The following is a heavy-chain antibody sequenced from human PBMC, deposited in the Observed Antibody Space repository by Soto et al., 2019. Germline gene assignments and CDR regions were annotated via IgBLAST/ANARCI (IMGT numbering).Heavy chain of an antibody. CDR3: ARYIPGVRYYGMDV. CDR2: IGESGTPT. J-gene: IGHJ6*02. CDR1: GFTSSSYA. V-gene: IGHV3-23*01. Sequence: VVSLRLSCASAGFTSSSYAMKWVRQATGKGLEWVSLIGESGTPTYYADSVKGRFTISRDNSGNTLFLEMYSLRAEDTAVYYCARYIPGVRYYGMDVWGQGTTVTVSS. D-gene: IGHD2-2*01.